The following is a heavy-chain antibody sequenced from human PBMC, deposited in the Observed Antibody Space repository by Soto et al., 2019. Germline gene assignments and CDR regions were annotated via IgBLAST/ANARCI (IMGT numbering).Heavy chain of an antibody. CDR2: ISYDGSNK. Sequence: QVQLVESGGGVVQPGRSLRLSCAASGFTFSSYAMHWVRQAPGKGLEWVAVISYDGSNKYYADSVKGRFTISRDNSKNTLYLQMNSLRAEDTAVYYCARFPTVVTTAYYFDYWGQGTLVTVSS. CDR3: ARFPTVVTTAYYFDY. V-gene: IGHV3-30-3*01. J-gene: IGHJ4*02. CDR1: GFTFSSYA. D-gene: IGHD4-17*01.